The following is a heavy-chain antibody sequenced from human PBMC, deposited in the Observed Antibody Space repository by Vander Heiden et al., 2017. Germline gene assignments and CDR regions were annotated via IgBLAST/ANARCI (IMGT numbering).Heavy chain of an antibody. CDR1: GFTFSSYG. CDR2: ISYDGSNK. Sequence: QVQSVESGGGVVQPGRSRRLSCAASGFTFSSYGMHWVRQAPGKGLEWVAVISYDGSNKYYADSVKGRFTISRDNSKNTLYLQMNSLRAEDTAVYYCAKDLGFNWGQGTLVTVSS. J-gene: IGHJ4*02. D-gene: IGHD6-25*01. CDR3: AKDLGFN. V-gene: IGHV3-30*18.